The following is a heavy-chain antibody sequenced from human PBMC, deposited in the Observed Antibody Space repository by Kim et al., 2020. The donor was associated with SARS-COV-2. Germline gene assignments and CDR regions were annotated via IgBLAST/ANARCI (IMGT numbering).Heavy chain of an antibody. CDR3: ASALGH. CDR2: IYTSGRT. CDR1: GDSLSSDY. D-gene: IGHD3-16*02. Sequence: SETLSLTCTVSGDSLSSDYWSWNRQPAGKGLEWIGRIYTSGRTNYNPSLQSRVTMSVDMSKNQFSLKLSSVTAADTAVYYCASALGHWGQGTLVTGAS. V-gene: IGHV4-4*07. J-gene: IGHJ4*02.